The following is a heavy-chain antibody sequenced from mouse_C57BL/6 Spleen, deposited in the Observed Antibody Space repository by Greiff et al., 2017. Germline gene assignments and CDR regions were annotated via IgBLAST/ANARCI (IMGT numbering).Heavy chain of an antibody. CDR2: IRNKANGYTT. V-gene: IGHV7-3*01. D-gene: IGHD2-1*01. CDR1: GFTFTDYY. CDR3: ARLYGTYVLYIDV. J-gene: IGHJ1*03. Sequence: DVKLVESGGGLVQPGGSLSLSCAASGFTFTDYYMSWVRQPPGKALEWLGFIRNKANGYTTEYSASVKGRFTISRDNSQSILYLQMHALRAEDSATYYCARLYGTYVLYIDVWGTGTTVTVSS.